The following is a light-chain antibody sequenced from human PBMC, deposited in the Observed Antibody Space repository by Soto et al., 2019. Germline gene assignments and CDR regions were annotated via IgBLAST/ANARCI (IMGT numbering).Light chain of an antibody. CDR3: QQYGSSPPDT. Sequence: EIVLTQSPGTLSLSPGERATLSCRAIQSISRNYLAWYQQKPGQAPRLLIYGASSRAIGIPDRFSGSGSGTDFTLTVSKLEPEDFAVYYCQQYGSSPPDTFGQGTRLEIK. CDR1: QSISRNY. V-gene: IGKV3-20*01. CDR2: GAS. J-gene: IGKJ5*01.